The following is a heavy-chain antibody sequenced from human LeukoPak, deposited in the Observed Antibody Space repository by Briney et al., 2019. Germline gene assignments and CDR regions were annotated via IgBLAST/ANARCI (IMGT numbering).Heavy chain of an antibody. CDR2: INPNSGGT. CDR3: ARDRITIFGVVIGNYNWFDP. J-gene: IGHJ5*02. V-gene: IGHV1-2*02. D-gene: IGHD3-3*01. CDR1: GYTFTGYY. Sequence: GASVKVSCKASGYTFTGYYMHWVRQAPGQGLEWMGWINPNSGGTNYAQKFQGRVTMTRDTSISTAYMELSRLRSGDTAVYYCARDRITIFGVVIGNYNWFDPWGQGTLVTVSS.